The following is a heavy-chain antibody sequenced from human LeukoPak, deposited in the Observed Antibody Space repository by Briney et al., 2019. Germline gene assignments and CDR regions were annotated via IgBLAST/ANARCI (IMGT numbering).Heavy chain of an antibody. Sequence: GSLRLSCSASGFTLSTYSMNWVRPAPGKGLEWVSSISSSSSYINYADSVKGRFTISRDNAKNSVYLQMNSLRAEDTAVYYCARAGHIVVGPDYWGQGTLVTVSS. CDR3: ARAGHIVVGPDY. J-gene: IGHJ4*02. CDR1: GFTLSTYS. V-gene: IGHV3-21*01. CDR2: ISSSSSYI. D-gene: IGHD2-21*01.